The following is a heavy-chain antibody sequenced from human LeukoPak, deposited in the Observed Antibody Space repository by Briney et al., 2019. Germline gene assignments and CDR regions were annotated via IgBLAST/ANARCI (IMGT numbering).Heavy chain of an antibody. V-gene: IGHV1-8*01. CDR3: TRGRGSTSFKFDP. CDR1: GYTFSSYD. D-gene: IGHD2/OR15-2a*01. Sequence: ASVKVSCKASGYTFSSYDITWVRQAPGQGLEWMGWVDPKNGNRGYAPKFYGRLTMTRNASINTAYMELTTLRSEDTAAYYCTRGRGSTSFKFDPWGQGTLVTVSS. CDR2: VDPKNGNR. J-gene: IGHJ5*02.